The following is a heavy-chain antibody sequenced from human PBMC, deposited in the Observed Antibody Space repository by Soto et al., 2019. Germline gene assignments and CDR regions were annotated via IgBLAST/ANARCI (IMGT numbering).Heavy chain of an antibody. J-gene: IGHJ4*02. Sequence: LRETLSLTCAVSGGSISSSNWWSWVRQPPGKGLEWIGEIYHSGNTNYNPSLKSRVTISVDMSKNQFSLNLNSVTAADTAVYYCARLPHASHDYSSGWYFSYWGQGTLVTVSS. CDR3: ARLPHASHDYSSGWYFSY. D-gene: IGHD6-19*01. CDR1: GGSISSSNW. CDR2: IYHSGNT. V-gene: IGHV4-4*02.